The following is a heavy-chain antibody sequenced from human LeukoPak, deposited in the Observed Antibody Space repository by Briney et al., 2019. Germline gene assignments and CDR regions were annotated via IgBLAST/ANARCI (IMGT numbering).Heavy chain of an antibody. V-gene: IGHV1-2*02. CDR1: GYTFTGYY. D-gene: IGHD3-22*01. J-gene: IGHJ4*02. CDR2: INPNSSGT. CDR3: ARRGVYYYDSSGRANYHFDY. Sequence: ASVKVSCKASGYTFTGYYMHWVRQAPGQGLEWMGWINPNSSGTNYAQKFQGRVTMTRDTSISTAYMELSRLRSDDTAVYYCARRGVYYYDSSGRANYHFDYWGQGTLVTVSS.